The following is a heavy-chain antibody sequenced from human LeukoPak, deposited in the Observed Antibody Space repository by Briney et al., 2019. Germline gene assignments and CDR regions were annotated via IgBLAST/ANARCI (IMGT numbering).Heavy chain of an antibody. D-gene: IGHD3-10*01. J-gene: IGHJ4*02. CDR1: GFTFNKYW. V-gene: IGHV3-7*03. CDR2: IHQDGSEK. Sequence: GGSLRLSCAASGFTFNKYWMTWVRRAPGKGLEWVANIHQDGSEKSYVDSVKGRFTISRDNAKNSLYLQMNSLRAEDTAVYYCARDLLWFGELDYWGQGTLVTVSS. CDR3: ARDLLWFGELDY.